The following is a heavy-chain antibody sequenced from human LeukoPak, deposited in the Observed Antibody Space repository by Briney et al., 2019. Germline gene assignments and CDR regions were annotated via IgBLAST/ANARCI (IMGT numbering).Heavy chain of an antibody. D-gene: IGHD6-19*01. J-gene: IGHJ4*02. CDR2: MKQDGSVK. CDR1: GFTFSTYW. Sequence: PGGSLRLSCAASGFTFSTYWMTWVRQAPGKGLEWVANMKQDGSVKYYVDSVKGRFTISRDNAKNSLYLQMNSLRAEDTAVYYCGRRPREIAVADYWGQGTLVTVSS. V-gene: IGHV3-7*01. CDR3: GRRPREIAVADY.